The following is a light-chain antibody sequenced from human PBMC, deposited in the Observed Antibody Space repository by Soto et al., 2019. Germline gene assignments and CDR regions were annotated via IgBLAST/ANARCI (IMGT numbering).Light chain of an antibody. CDR2: EVS. CDR3: CSYASTTIYV. CDR1: SSDVGSYNL. Sequence: QSVLTQPASVSGSPGQSITISCTGTSSDVGSYNLVSWYQQHPGKAPKFMIYEVSKRPSGVSNRFSGSKSGNTASLTISGLQAEDEADYYCCSYASTTIYVFGTGTKATVL. V-gene: IGLV2-23*02. J-gene: IGLJ1*01.